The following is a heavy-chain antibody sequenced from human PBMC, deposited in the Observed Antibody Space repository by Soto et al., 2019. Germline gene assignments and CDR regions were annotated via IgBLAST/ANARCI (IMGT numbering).Heavy chain of an antibody. CDR2: AYHNGNA. V-gene: IGHV4-30-2*01. J-gene: IGHJ6*02. Sequence: SETLSLTCTVSGGSISTPGYSWSWIRQPPGKAPEWIGYAYHNGNASPKPSLKSRVPISLDRAKNQFSLKMTSVTAADSGLFYCAARPYYYYGLDVWGQGTTVAVSS. CDR3: AARPYYYYGLDV. CDR1: GGSISTPGYS.